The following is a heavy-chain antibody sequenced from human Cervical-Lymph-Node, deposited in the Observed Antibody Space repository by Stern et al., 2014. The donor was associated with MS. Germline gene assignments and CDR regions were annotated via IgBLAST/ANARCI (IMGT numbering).Heavy chain of an antibody. CDR2: VTYNGTNK. CDR3: AKYAESFDS. D-gene: IGHD2-2*01. Sequence: QDQLVQSGGGVVQPGRSLRLSCSASGFTFKSYTMQLVRQPPGKGLEWVAVVTYNGTNKYYADSVKGRFTISRDNSKNILFLQMNSLRPEDSAVYYCAKYAESFDSWGQGTLVIVSS. J-gene: IGHJ4*02. V-gene: IGHV3-30*14. CDR1: GFTFKSYT.